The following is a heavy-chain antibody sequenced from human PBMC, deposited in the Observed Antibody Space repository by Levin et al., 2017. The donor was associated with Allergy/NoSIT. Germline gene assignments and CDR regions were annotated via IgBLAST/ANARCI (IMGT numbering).Heavy chain of an antibody. CDR2: IYYSGST. CDR1: GGSISSSSYY. Sequence: SETLSLTCTVSGGSISSSSYYWGWIRQPPGTGLEWIGSIYYSGSTYYNPSLKSRVTISVDTSKNQFSLKLSSVTAAVRTLYSCARQLWTGHSIAFDIWGQGTMVTVSS. CDR3: ARQLWTGHSIAFDI. V-gene: IGHV4-39*01. J-gene: IGHJ3*02. D-gene: IGHD3-16*01.